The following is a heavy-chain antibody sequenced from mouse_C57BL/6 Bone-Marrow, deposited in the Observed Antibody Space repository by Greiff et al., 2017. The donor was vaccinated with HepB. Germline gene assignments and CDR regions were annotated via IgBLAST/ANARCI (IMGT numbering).Heavy chain of an antibody. Sequence: VQLQQSGAELVRPGASVKLSCTASGFNIKDDYMHWVKQRPEQGLEWIGWIDHENGDTEYASKFQGKATITADTSSNTAYLQLSSLTSEDTAVYYCTTWRRRRFAYWGQGTLVTVSA. CDR3: TTWRRRRFAY. J-gene: IGHJ3*01. D-gene: IGHD1-2*01. V-gene: IGHV14-4*01. CDR2: IDHENGDT. CDR1: GFNIKDDY.